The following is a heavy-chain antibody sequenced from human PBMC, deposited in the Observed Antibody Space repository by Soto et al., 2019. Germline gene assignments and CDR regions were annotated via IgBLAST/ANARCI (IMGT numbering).Heavy chain of an antibody. V-gene: IGHV4-34*01. D-gene: IGHD4-17*01. Sequence: SETLSLTCAVYGGSFSGYYWSWIRQPPGKGLEWIGEINHSGSTNYNPSLKSRVTISVDKSKNQFSLNLSSVTAADTAVYYCARTYGNSPTNWFDPWGQGSLVTVSS. CDR1: GGSFSGYY. CDR3: ARTYGNSPTNWFDP. J-gene: IGHJ5*02. CDR2: INHSGST.